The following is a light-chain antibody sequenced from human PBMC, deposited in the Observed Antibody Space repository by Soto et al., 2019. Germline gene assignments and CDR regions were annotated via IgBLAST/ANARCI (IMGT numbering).Light chain of an antibody. CDR3: SSYTSSSTYV. J-gene: IGLJ1*01. CDR1: SSDVGYYNY. CDR2: DVN. Sequence: QSVLTQPASVSGSPGQSIASSCTGTSSDVGYYNYVSWYQQHPGKAPKVMIYDVNNRPSGVSDRFSGSKSGNTASLTISGLQAEDEADYYCSSYTSSSTYVFGTGTKV. V-gene: IGLV2-14*01.